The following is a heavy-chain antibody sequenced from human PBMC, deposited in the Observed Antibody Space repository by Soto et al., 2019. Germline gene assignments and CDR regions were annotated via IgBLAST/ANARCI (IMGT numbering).Heavy chain of an antibody. J-gene: IGHJ5*02. D-gene: IGHD3-10*01. Sequence: PSETLSLTCAVYGGSFSGYYWSWIRQPPGKGLEWIGEINHSGSTNYNPSLKSRVAISVDTSKNQFSLKLSSVTAADTAVYYSARARYGSGSYYSWFDPWGQGTLVTVSS. CDR3: ARARYGSGSYYSWFDP. CDR1: GGSFSGYY. V-gene: IGHV4-34*01. CDR2: INHSGST.